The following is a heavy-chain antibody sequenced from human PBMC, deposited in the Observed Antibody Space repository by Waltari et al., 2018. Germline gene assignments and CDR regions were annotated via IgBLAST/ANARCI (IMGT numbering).Heavy chain of an antibody. CDR3: ARDKSGSMDV. Sequence: EVQLVESGGGLVQPGESLRLSCTTSGFTFSDSWMSWGRAAPGKGMEWLANVRSDVSEKYYVDSVRGRFTISRDNAKNSLYLQMNSLRTEDTAVYFCARDKSGSMDVWGQGTTVTVSS. V-gene: IGHV3-7*03. J-gene: IGHJ6*02. CDR2: VRSDVSEK. D-gene: IGHD3-10*01. CDR1: GFTFSDSW.